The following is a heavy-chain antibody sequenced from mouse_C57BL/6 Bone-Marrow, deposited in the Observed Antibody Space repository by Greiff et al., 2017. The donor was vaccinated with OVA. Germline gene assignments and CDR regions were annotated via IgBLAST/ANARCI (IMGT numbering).Heavy chain of an antibody. V-gene: IGHV5-4*01. Sequence: EVQGVESGGGLVKPGGSLKLSCAASGFTFSSYAMSWVRQTPEKRLEWVATISDGGSYTYYPDNVKGRFTISRDNAKNNLYLQMSHLKSEDTAMYYCARDSPYDYCDYWGQGTTLTVSS. D-gene: IGHD2-3*01. CDR2: ISDGGSYT. CDR1: GFTFSSYA. J-gene: IGHJ2*01. CDR3: ARDSPYDYCDY.